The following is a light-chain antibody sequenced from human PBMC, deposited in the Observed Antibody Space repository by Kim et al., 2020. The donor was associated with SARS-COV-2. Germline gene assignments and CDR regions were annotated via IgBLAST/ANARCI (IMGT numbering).Light chain of an antibody. V-gene: IGKV1-5*03. CDR3: QEYDNHSLT. Sequence: ASLGDRVTITCRASQNIGTKLAWYRQSPGRAPNLLIYKASTLEDGVPSRFSGRGSGTEFTLTISSVEPEDFATFYCQEYDNHSLTFGGGTKVDIK. CDR1: QNIGTK. J-gene: IGKJ4*01. CDR2: KAS.